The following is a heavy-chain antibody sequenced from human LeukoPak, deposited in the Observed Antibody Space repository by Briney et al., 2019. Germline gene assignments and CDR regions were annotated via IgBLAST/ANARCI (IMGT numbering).Heavy chain of an antibody. CDR2: INQDGTEK. J-gene: IGHJ4*02. Sequence: GGSLRLSCAASGFTFTTYWMSWVRQLPGKGLEWVANINQDGTEKYYVDSVKGRFTISRDNSKNTLYLQMNSLRAEDTAVYYCAKDMKGSGWYFDYWGQGTLVTVSS. D-gene: IGHD6-19*01. CDR3: AKDMKGSGWYFDY. CDR1: GFTFTTYW. V-gene: IGHV3-7*03.